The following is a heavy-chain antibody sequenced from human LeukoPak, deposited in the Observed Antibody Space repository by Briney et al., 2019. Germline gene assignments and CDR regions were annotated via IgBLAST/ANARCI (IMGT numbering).Heavy chain of an antibody. CDR2: ISSSSSYI. CDR3: ARDRGDDYGDYRTPYFDY. J-gene: IGHJ4*02. V-gene: IGHV3-21*01. CDR1: GFTFSSYS. Sequence: PGGSLRLSCAASGFTFSSYSMNWVRQAPGKGLEWVSSISSSSSYIYYADSVKGRFTISRDNAKNSLYLQMNSLRAEDTAVYYCARDRGDDYGDYRTPYFDYWGQGTLVTVSS. D-gene: IGHD4-17*01.